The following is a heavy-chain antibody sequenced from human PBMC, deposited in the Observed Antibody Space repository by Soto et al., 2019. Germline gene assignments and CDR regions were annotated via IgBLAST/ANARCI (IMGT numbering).Heavy chain of an antibody. V-gene: IGHV1-69*13. CDR2: IIPVFGTP. D-gene: IGHD3-22*01. CDR3: ARGDATKIVVTTYYGMDV. Sequence: GASVKVSCKASGGSLSNYGISWVRQAPGQGLEWMGAIIPVFGTPNYAQKFQDRVTITADESTTTVYMEVRSLTSEDTAVYYCARGDATKIVVTTYYGMDVLSQGNTVTVS. J-gene: IGHJ6*02. CDR1: GGSLSNYG.